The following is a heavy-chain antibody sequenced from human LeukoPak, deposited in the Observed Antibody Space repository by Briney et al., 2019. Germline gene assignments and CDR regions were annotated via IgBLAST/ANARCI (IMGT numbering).Heavy chain of an antibody. CDR3: AKDDSPPLPRISKAGFRFRDDAFDI. D-gene: IGHD3-10*01. V-gene: IGHV3-74*01. Sequence: GGSLRLSCAASGFTFSNYWMHWVRQAPGKGLVWVSRINSDGSTTTYADSVKGRFTISRDNAKNTLYLQMNSLRAEDTAVYYCAKDDSPPLPRISKAGFRFRDDAFDIWGQGTMVTVSS. CDR2: INSDGSTT. J-gene: IGHJ3*02. CDR1: GFTFSNYW.